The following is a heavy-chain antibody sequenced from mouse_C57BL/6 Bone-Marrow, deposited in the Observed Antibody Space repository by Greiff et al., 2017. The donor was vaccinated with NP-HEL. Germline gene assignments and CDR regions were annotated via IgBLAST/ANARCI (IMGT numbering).Heavy chain of an antibody. Sequence: LVESGAELASPGASVTLSCKASGYTFTDHIMNWVKKRPGQGLEWIGRIYPVSGDTNYNQKFMGKATFSVDRSSSTVYMVLNSLTSEDPAVYYCGRKTTVVATRGFDVWGTGTTVTVSS. CDR3: GRKTTVVATRGFDV. CDR2: IYPVSGDT. D-gene: IGHD1-1*01. CDR1: GYTFTDHI. J-gene: IGHJ1*03. V-gene: IGHV1-11*01.